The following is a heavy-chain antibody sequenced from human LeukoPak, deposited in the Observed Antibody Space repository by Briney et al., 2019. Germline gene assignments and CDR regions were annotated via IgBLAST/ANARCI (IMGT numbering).Heavy chain of an antibody. D-gene: IGHD2-2*02. CDR2: IIPIFGTA. V-gene: IGHV1-69*13. CDR3: ARVGSDCSSTSCYNRPVYGMDV. CDR1: GGTFSSYA. J-gene: IGHJ6*02. Sequence: SVKVSCKASGGTFSSYAISWVRQAPGQGLEWMGGIIPIFGTANYAQKFQGRVTITADESTSTAYMELSSLRSEDTAVYYCARVGSDCSSTSCYNRPVYGMDVWGQGTTVTVSS.